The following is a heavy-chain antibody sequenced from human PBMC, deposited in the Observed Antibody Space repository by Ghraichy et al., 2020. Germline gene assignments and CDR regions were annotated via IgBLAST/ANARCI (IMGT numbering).Heavy chain of an antibody. CDR1: GFTFSDYY. Sequence: GGSLRLSCAASGFTFSDYYMNWIRQAPGKGLEWVSQISSRSSNADYADAVRGRFTISRDNAKNLLYLQMNSLRAEDTAVYYCARGQGFDPWGQGILVTVSS. CDR2: ISSRSSNA. V-gene: IGHV3-11*06. CDR3: ARGQGFDP. J-gene: IGHJ5*02.